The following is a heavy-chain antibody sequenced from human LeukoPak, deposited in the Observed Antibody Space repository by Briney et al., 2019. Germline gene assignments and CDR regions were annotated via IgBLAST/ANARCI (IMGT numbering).Heavy chain of an antibody. V-gene: IGHV3-53*01. D-gene: IGHD3-10*01. CDR1: RFSVCTKY. J-gene: IGHJ2*01. CDR2: LYSGGET. Sequence: PGGSLTLSCAASRFSVCTKYMNWVRQAPRRGLEWISILYSGGETYYADSVKGRFTISRDNSRNTLSLQMNSLRVEDTAVYYCARVGDHYHWNFDLWGRGTLVTVSS. CDR3: ARVGDHYHWNFDL.